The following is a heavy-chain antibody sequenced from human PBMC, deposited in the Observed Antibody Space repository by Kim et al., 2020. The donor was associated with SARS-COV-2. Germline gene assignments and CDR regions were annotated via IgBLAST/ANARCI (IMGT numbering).Heavy chain of an antibody. Sequence: ASVKVSCKASGYTFTSYGISWVRQAPGQGLEWMGWISAYNGNTNYAQKLQGRVTMTTDTSTSTAYMELRSLRSDDTAVYYCARDQWYSSSRGTSIRFDPWGQGTLVTVSS. D-gene: IGHD6-13*01. J-gene: IGHJ5*02. V-gene: IGHV1-18*01. CDR2: ISAYNGNT. CDR3: ARDQWYSSSRGTSIRFDP. CDR1: GYTFTSYG.